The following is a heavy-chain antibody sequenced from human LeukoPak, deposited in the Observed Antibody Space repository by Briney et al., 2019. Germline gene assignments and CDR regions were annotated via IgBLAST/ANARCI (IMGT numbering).Heavy chain of an antibody. CDR2: ISKDGSDK. D-gene: IGHD2-15*01. V-gene: IGHV3-30*18. J-gene: IGHJ4*02. CDR3: AKDLEYCSGGSCYSDY. CDR1: GFTFISYG. Sequence: GGSLRLPCAASGFTFISYGIHWVRQAPGKGLEWVAVISKDGSDKKYADSVKGRFIISRDNSKNTLYLQMNSLRAEDTAVYYCAKDLEYCSGGSCYSDYWGQGTLVTVSS.